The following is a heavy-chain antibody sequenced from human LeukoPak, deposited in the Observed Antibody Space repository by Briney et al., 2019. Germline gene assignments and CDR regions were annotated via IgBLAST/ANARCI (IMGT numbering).Heavy chain of an antibody. V-gene: IGHV1-2*02. Sequence: GASVKVCCKASGYTFTGYYMHWVRQAPGQGLEWMGWINPNSGGTNYAQKFQGRVTMTRDTSISTAYMALSRLRSDDTAVYYCAGTNVRAAAGNQAFDIWGQGTMVTVSS. J-gene: IGHJ3*02. CDR3: AGTNVRAAAGNQAFDI. CDR1: GYTFTGYY. CDR2: INPNSGGT. D-gene: IGHD6-13*01.